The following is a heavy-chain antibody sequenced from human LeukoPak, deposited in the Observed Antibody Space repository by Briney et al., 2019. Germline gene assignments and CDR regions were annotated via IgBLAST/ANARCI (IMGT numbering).Heavy chain of an antibody. CDR1: GFTFSDST. Sequence: GGSLRLSCAASGFTFSDSTMHWVRQASGKGLEWVGRIRNKANNYATAYATSVKGRFTLSRDDSKNTAYLQMNSLKTEDTALYYCVRGAAGGSYYGLGVWGQGATVTVSS. D-gene: IGHD4/OR15-4a*01. J-gene: IGHJ6*02. V-gene: IGHV3-73*01. CDR2: IRNKANNYAT. CDR3: VRGAAGGSYYGLGV.